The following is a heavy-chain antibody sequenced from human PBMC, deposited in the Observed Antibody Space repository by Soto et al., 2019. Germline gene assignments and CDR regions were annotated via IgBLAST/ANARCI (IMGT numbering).Heavy chain of an antibody. D-gene: IGHD6-6*01. Sequence: SETLSLTCTVSGGSVSSGSYYWSWIRPPPGKGLEWIGYIYYSGSTNYNPSLKSRVTISVDTSKNQCSLKQSSVTAADTAVYYCARGPAARPLDYWGQGTLVTVSS. J-gene: IGHJ4*02. CDR2: IYYSGST. V-gene: IGHV4-61*01. CDR3: ARGPAARPLDY. CDR1: GGSVSSGSYY.